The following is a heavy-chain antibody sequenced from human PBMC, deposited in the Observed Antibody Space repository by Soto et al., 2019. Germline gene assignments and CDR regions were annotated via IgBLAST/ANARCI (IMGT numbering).Heavy chain of an antibody. V-gene: IGHV3-21*01. D-gene: IGHD3-3*01. CDR2: ISSSSSYI. J-gene: IGHJ6*02. CDR3: ARGEGIFGVVSKSYYYYGMDV. Sequence: GGSLRLSCAASGFTFSSYSMNWVRQAPGKGLEWVSSISSSSSYIYYADSVKGRFTISRDNAKNSLYLQMNSLRAEDTAVYYCARGEGIFGVVSKSYYYYGMDVWGQGTTVTVSS. CDR1: GFTFSSYS.